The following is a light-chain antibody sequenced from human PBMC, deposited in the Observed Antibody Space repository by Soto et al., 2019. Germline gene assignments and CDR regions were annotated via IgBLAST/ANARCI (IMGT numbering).Light chain of an antibody. J-gene: IGKJ1*01. CDR3: QQYNTYPWT. CDR1: QTINNW. CDR2: KTS. V-gene: IGKV1-5*03. Sequence: QMTQSPSTLSASVGDRVTITCRANQTINNWLAWYQQRPGKAPTFLIYKTSTLETGVPSRFSGSGSGTEFTLTISSLQPEDFAIYYCQQYNTYPWTFGQGTKVDIK.